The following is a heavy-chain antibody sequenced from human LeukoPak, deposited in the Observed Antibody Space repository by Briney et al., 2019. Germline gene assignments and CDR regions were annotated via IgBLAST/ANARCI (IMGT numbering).Heavy chain of an antibody. J-gene: IGHJ6*03. Sequence: GGSLRLSCAASGFTVSSNYMSWVRQAPGKGLEWVSVIYSDGTTYYADSVKGRFTISRDDSKNTLYLQMNSLRAGDTAVYYCARASHSYYYMDVWGKGTTDTVSS. CDR2: IYSDGTT. CDR1: GFTVSSNY. D-gene: IGHD3-3*02. CDR3: ARASHSYYYMDV. V-gene: IGHV3-53*01.